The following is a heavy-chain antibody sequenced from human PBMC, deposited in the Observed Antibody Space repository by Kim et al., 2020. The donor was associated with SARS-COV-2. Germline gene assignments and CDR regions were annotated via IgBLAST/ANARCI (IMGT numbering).Heavy chain of an antibody. CDR1: GYTFTSYA. D-gene: IGHD2-2*01. Sequence: ASVKVSCKASGYTFTSYAMHWVRQAPGQRLEWMGWINAGNGNTKYSQKFQGRVTITRDTSASTAYMELSSLRSEDTAVYYCASAYCSSTSCSYYYYYYGMDVWGQGTTVTVSS. CDR2: INAGNGNT. J-gene: IGHJ6*02. CDR3: ASAYCSSTSCSYYYYYYGMDV. V-gene: IGHV1-3*01.